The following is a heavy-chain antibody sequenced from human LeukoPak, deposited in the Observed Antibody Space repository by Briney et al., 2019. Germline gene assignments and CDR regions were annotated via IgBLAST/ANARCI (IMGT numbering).Heavy chain of an antibody. Sequence: SQTLSLTCTVSGGSISSGGYYWSWIRQHPGKGLEWIGYIYYSGSTYYNPSLKSRVTISVDTSKNQFSLKLSSVTAADTAVYYCARDGSYGLYYFDYWGQGTLVTVSS. J-gene: IGHJ4*02. D-gene: IGHD3-22*01. V-gene: IGHV4-31*03. CDR1: GGSISSGGYY. CDR2: IYYSGST. CDR3: ARDGSYGLYYFDY.